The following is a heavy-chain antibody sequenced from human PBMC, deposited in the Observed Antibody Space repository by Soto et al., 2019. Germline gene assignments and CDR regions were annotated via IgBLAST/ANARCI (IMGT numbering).Heavy chain of an antibody. CDR3: AKDPRDSSGPDAFDI. V-gene: IGHV3-30*18. CDR2: ISYYGSNK. D-gene: IGHD3-22*01. Sequence: PGGYLRLSFAASGFTFSISGTHWVRQAPGKGLEWVAVISYYGSNKYYADSVKGRFTISRDNSKNTLYLQMNSLRAEDTAVYYCAKDPRDSSGPDAFDIWGQGTMVTVSS. CDR1: GFTFSISG. J-gene: IGHJ3*02.